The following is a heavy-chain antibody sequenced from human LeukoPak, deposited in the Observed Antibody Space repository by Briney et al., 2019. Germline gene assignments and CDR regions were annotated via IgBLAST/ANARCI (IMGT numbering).Heavy chain of an antibody. CDR1: GFTFSSYA. V-gene: IGHV3-30*04. CDR3: ARDVIAAADYGMDV. Sequence: PGRSLRLSCAASGFTFSSYAMHWVRQAPGKGLEWVAVISYDGSNKYYADSVKGRFTISRDNSMNTLYLQMNSLRAEDTAVYYCARDVIAAADYGMDVWGQGTTVTVSS. J-gene: IGHJ6*02. D-gene: IGHD6-13*01. CDR2: ISYDGSNK.